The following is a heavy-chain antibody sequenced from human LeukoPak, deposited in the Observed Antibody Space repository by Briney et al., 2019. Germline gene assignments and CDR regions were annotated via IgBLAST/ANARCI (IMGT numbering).Heavy chain of an antibody. CDR3: ARADSTFIVATGEIDY. CDR1: GYTFTSYD. CDR2: MNPNSGNT. V-gene: IGHV1-8*01. J-gene: IGHJ4*02. Sequence: ASVKVSCKASGYTFTSYDINWVRQATGQGLEGMGWMNPNSGNTGYAQKFQGRVTMTRNTSISTAYMGLSRLRSDDTAVYYCARADSTFIVATGEIDYWGQGTLVTVSS. D-gene: IGHD5-12*01.